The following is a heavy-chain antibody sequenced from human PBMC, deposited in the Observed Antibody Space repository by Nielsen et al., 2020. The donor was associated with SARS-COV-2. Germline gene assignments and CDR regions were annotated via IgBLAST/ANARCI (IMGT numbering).Heavy chain of an antibody. CDR2: ISYDGSEK. Sequence: GGSLRLPCAASGFTFSSYGMHWVRQAPGKGLEWVAVISYDGSEKYYADSVKGRFSISRDNSNNTLYLQMNSLRAEDTAVYYCAKDPFNDIWTGYQNWFDPWGQGTLVTVSS. CDR1: GFTFSSYG. V-gene: IGHV3-30-3*01. J-gene: IGHJ5*02. CDR3: AKDPFNDIWTGYQNWFDP. D-gene: IGHD3-9*01.